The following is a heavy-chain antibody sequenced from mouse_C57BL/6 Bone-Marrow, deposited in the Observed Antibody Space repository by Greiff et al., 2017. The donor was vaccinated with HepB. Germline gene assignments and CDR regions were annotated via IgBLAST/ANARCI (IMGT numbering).Heavy chain of an antibody. J-gene: IGHJ1*03. CDR3: AKHGDYGTGWYFDV. Sequence: QVQLQQSGPGLVAPSQSLSITCTVSGFSFTSYGVDWVRQPPGQGLEWLGVIWGGGSTNYNSALMSRLSIIKDNSTCQVFLKMNSLQTDDTAVYYCAKHGDYGTGWYFDVWGTGTTVTVSS. CDR1: GFSFTSYG. D-gene: IGHD2-4*01. CDR2: IWGGGST. V-gene: IGHV2-9*01.